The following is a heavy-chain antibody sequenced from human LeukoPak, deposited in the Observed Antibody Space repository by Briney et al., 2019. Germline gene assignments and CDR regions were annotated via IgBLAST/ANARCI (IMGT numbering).Heavy chain of an antibody. V-gene: IGHV4-59*08. CDR2: IFYSGST. Sequence: PSETLSLTCTVPGASINHYYWNWIRQPPGKGLEWIGYIFYSGSTNYNPSLKSRVTISVDRSNQQFSLRLASVTAADTAVYYCARHDFWNGYYWGQGILVTVSS. J-gene: IGHJ4*02. D-gene: IGHD3/OR15-3a*01. CDR3: ARHDFWNGYY. CDR1: GASINHYY.